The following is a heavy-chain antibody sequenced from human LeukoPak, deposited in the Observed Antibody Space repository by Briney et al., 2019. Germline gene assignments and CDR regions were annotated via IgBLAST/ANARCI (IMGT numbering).Heavy chain of an antibody. Sequence: ASVKVSCKASGGTFSSYAISWVRQAPGQGLEWMGGIIPILGIANYAQKFQGRVTITADKSTSTAYMELSSLRSEDTAVYYCAREISGVIPPGGMDVWGQGTTVTVSS. V-gene: IGHV1-69*04. CDR2: IIPILGIA. CDR3: AREISGVIPPGGMDV. J-gene: IGHJ6*02. CDR1: GGTFSSYA. D-gene: IGHD3-10*01.